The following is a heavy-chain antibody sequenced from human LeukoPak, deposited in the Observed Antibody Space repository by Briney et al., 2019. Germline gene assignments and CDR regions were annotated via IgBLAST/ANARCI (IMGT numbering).Heavy chain of an antibody. CDR1: GYTFTGYY. Sequence: ASVKVSCKASGYTFTGYYMHWVRQAPGQGLEWMGWINPNSGGTNYAQKFQGRVTMTRDTSISTAYMELSRLRSDDTAVYYCARGGDSSGLQATGYYYYGMDVWSQGTTVTVSS. CDR3: ARGGDSSGLQATGYYYYGMDV. D-gene: IGHD3-22*01. J-gene: IGHJ6*02. V-gene: IGHV1-2*02. CDR2: INPNSGGT.